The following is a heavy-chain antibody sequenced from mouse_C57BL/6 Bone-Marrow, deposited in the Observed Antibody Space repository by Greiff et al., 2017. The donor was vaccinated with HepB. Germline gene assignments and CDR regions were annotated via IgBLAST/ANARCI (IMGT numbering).Heavy chain of an antibody. J-gene: IGHJ3*01. D-gene: IGHD2-5*01. V-gene: IGHV1-69*01. CDR3: ARPYSNYGFAY. Sequence: QVQLQQSGAELVMPGASVKLSCKASGYTFTSYWMHWVKQRPGQGLEWIGEIDPSDSYTNYNQKFKGKSTLTVDKSSSTAYMQLSSLTSEDSAVYDCARPYSNYGFAYWGQGTLVTVSA. CDR1: GYTFTSYW. CDR2: IDPSDSYT.